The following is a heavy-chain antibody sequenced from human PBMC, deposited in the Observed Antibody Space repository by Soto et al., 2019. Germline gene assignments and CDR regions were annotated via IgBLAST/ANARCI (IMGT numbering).Heavy chain of an antibody. J-gene: IGHJ4*02. V-gene: IGHV3-23*01. D-gene: IGHD7-27*01. Sequence: EVQLLESGGDLVQPGGSLRLSCAASGFTFTIFAMSWVRQSPGKGLEWVSTISGSGGGTYYADAVKGRFTISRDNSMGTLYLQVKSVRVEDTAIYYCAKEVSLGSTVDLGYWGQGTLVTVSS. CDR2: ISGSGGGT. CDR3: AKEVSLGSTVDLGY. CDR1: GFTFTIFA.